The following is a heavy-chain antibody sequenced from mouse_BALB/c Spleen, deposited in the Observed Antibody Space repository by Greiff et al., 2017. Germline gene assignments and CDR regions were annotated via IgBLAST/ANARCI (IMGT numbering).Heavy chain of an antibody. D-gene: IGHD1-1*01. Sequence: VQLQQSGAELVRPGTSVKVSCKASGYAFTNYLIEWVKQRPGQGLEWIGVINPGSGGTNYNEKFKGKATLTADKSSSTAYMQLSSLTSDDSAVYFCARELDYGGGAMDYWGQGTSVTVSS. CDR3: ARELDYGGGAMDY. CDR2: INPGSGGT. V-gene: IGHV1-54*01. CDR1: GYAFTNYL. J-gene: IGHJ4*01.